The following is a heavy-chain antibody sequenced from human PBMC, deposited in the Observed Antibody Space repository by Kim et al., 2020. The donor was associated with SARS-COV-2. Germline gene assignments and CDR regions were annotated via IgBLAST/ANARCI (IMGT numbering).Heavy chain of an antibody. V-gene: IGHV3-23*01. CDR3: AKDLSSEDGYNYNAFDI. Sequence: GGSLRLSCAASGFTFSSYAMSWVRQAPGKGLEWVSAISGSGGSTYYADSVKGRFTISRDNSKNTLYLQMNSLRAEDTAVYYCAKDLSSEDGYNYNAFDIWGQGTMVTVSS. CDR2: ISGSGGST. J-gene: IGHJ3*02. D-gene: IGHD5-12*01. CDR1: GFTFSSYA.